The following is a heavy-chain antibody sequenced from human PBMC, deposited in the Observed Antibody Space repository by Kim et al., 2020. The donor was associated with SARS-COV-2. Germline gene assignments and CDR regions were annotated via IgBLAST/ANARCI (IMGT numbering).Heavy chain of an antibody. Sequence: KWYNYYAGSVKSRITINPDTSKNQFSLHLNSLTPEDTAVYYCARGDSFDPWGQGTLVTVSS. J-gene: IGHJ5*02. V-gene: IGHV6-1*01. CDR2: KWYN. D-gene: IGHD3-3*01. CDR3: ARGDSFDP.